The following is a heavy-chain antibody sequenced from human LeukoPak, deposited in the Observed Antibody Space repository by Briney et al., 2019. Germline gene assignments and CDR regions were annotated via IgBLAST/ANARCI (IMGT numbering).Heavy chain of an antibody. D-gene: IGHD3-10*01. J-gene: IGHJ4*02. CDR1: GGSFSGYY. CDR2: INHSGST. V-gene: IGHV4-34*01. CDR3: ARGTIYGSGSPPLDY. Sequence: PSETLSLTCAVYGGSFSGYYWSWLRQPPGKGLEWIGEINHSGSTNYNPSLKSRVTISVDTSKNQFSLKLSSVTTADTAVYYCARGTIYGSGSPPLDYWGQGTLVTVSS.